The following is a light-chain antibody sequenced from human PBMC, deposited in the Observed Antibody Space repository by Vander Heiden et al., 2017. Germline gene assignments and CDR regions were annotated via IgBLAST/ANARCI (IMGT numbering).Light chain of an antibody. CDR1: QSISNY. CDR3: QQSDDWPRT. Sequence: IFFTLSPATLSLSGGERATITCRASQSISNYLAWYQQKPGKAPRLLIFDASNRETGIPARFSGSGSGTDFTLTISSLEPEDFAVYYCQQSDDWPRTFGQGTKVEVK. J-gene: IGKJ1*01. V-gene: IGKV3-11*01. CDR2: DAS.